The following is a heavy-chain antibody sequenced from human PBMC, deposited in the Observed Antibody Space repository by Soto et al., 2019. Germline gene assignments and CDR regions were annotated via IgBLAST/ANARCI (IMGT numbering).Heavy chain of an antibody. Sequence: ASLKVSCKASGYTFTSYYMHWVRQAPGQGLEWMGIINPSGGSTSYAQKFQGRVTMTRDTSTSTVYMELSSLRSEDTAVYYCARYSSSWHFDYWGQGTLVTVSS. CDR2: INPSGGST. V-gene: IGHV1-46*01. D-gene: IGHD6-13*01. CDR1: GYTFTSYY. J-gene: IGHJ4*02. CDR3: ARYSSSWHFDY.